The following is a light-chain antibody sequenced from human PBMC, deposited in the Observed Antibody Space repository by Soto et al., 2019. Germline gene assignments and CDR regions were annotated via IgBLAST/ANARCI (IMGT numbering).Light chain of an antibody. CDR1: QGIGND. V-gene: IGKV1-17*01. J-gene: IGKJ1*01. CDR3: LQHSFYPWT. Sequence: DIQMTQSPSSLSASVGDRVTITCRASQGIGNDLGWYQQKPGKAPKRLIYSASSLQSGVSSRFSGSGSGTEFTLRISGLQPEDSATNYCLQHSFYPWTFGQGTKVEIK. CDR2: SAS.